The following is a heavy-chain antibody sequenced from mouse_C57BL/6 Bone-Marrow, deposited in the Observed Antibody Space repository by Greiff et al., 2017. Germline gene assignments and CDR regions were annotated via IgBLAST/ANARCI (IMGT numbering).Heavy chain of an antibody. CDR2: IDPSDSYT. Sequence: QVQLQQPGAELVMPGASVKLSCKASGYTFTSYWMHWVKQRPGQGLEWIGEIDPSDSYTNYNQKFKGKSTLTVDKSSSTAYMQLSSLTSEDSAVYYCARSEDYGGFAYWGQGTLVTVSA. J-gene: IGHJ3*01. D-gene: IGHD2-4*01. CDR3: ARSEDYGGFAY. CDR1: GYTFTSYW. V-gene: IGHV1-69*01.